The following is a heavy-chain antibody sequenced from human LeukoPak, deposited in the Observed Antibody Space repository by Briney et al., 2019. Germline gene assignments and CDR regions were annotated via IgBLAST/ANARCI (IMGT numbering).Heavy chain of an antibody. Sequence: SETLSLTCTVSGGSISSYYWSWIRQPPGKGLEWIGYIYYSGSTNYNPSLKSRVTISVDTSKNQFSLKLSSVTAADTAVYYCARGGAIYGSGNFDYWGQGTLVTVSS. CDR2: IYYSGST. J-gene: IGHJ4*02. CDR1: GGSISSYY. V-gene: IGHV4-59*01. CDR3: ARGGAIYGSGNFDY. D-gene: IGHD3-10*01.